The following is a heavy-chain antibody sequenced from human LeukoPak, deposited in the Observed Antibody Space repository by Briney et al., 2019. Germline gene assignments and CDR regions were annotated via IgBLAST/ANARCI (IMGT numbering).Heavy chain of an antibody. CDR1: GYTFTSYG. CDR2: ISAYNGNT. D-gene: IGHD3-22*01. Sequence: ASVKVSCKASGYTFTSYGISWVRQAPGQGLEWMGWISAYNGNTNYAQKLQGRVTMTTDTSTGTAYMELRSLRSDDTAVYYCARVFVADDSSGYWTDRAFDIWGQGTMVTVSS. V-gene: IGHV1-18*01. CDR3: ARVFVADDSSGYWTDRAFDI. J-gene: IGHJ3*02.